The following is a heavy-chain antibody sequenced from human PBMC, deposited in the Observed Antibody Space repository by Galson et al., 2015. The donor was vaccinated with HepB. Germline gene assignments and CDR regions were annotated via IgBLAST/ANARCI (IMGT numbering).Heavy chain of an antibody. J-gene: IGHJ6*02. CDR1: GFTFSSYS. V-gene: IGHV3-21*01. CDR2: ISSSSSYI. Sequence: SLRLSCAASGFTFSSYSMNWVRQAPGKGLEWVSSISSSSSYIYYADSVKGRFTISRDNAKNPLYLQMNSLRAEDTAVYYCARVDYYFYYGMDVCGQGTAVTVSS. CDR3: ARVDYYFYYGMDV.